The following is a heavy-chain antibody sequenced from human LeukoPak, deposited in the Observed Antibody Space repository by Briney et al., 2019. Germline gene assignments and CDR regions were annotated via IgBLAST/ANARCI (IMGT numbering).Heavy chain of an antibody. CDR1: GYTLTELS. J-gene: IGHJ6*02. Sequence: ASVKVSCKVSGYTLTELSMHWVRQAPGKGLEWMGGFDPEDGETIYAQKFQGRVTMTTDTSTNTAYMEVRSLRSDDTAVYYCARDERHSPDVWGQGTTVTVSS. CDR3: ARDERHSPDV. D-gene: IGHD6-25*01. CDR2: FDPEDGET. V-gene: IGHV1-24*01.